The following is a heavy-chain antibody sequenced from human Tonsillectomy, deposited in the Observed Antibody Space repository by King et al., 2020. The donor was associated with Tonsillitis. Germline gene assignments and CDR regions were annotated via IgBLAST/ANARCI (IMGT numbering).Heavy chain of an antibody. CDR1: GFSLSTSGMR. Sequence: VTLKESGPALVKPTQTLTLTCTLSGFSLSTSGMRVSWIRQPPGKALEWLARIDWDDDKFYSTSLKTRLAISKDTSKNQVVLTMANMDPVDTATYYCARMGCCSNGGCPNAFDNGG. V-gene: IGHV2-70*04. D-gene: IGHD2-8*01. CDR2: IDWDDDK. J-gene: IGHJ3*02. CDR3: ARMGCCSNGGCPNAFDN.